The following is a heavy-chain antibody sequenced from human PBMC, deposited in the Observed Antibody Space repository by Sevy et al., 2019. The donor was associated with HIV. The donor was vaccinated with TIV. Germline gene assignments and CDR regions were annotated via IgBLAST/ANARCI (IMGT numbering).Heavy chain of an antibody. CDR2: ISYDGSSK. CDR1: GFIFSSYG. J-gene: IGHJ4*02. D-gene: IGHD1-26*01. Sequence: GGSLRLPCAASGFIFSSYGMHWVRQAPGKGLEWVTIISYDGSSKYYADSVKGRFTISRDNSENILYLQMNSLRTDDTAVYYCVKGGVTWELLDYWGQGTVVTVSS. CDR3: VKGGVTWELLDY. V-gene: IGHV3-30*18.